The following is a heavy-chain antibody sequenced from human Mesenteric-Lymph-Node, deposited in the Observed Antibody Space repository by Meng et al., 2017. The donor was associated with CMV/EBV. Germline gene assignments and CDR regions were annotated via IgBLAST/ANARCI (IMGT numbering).Heavy chain of an antibody. CDR2: MNPNSGNT. Sequence: ASVKVSCKASGYTFTSYDINWVRQATGQGLEWMGWMNPNSGNTGYAQKFQGRVTITRNTSISTAYMELSSLRSEDTAVYYCARGPSVRRLSSSSSRPLYYFDYWGQGTLVTVSS. CDR1: GYTFTSYD. CDR3: ARGPSVRRLSSSSSRPLYYFDY. V-gene: IGHV1-8*03. J-gene: IGHJ4*02. D-gene: IGHD6-6*01.